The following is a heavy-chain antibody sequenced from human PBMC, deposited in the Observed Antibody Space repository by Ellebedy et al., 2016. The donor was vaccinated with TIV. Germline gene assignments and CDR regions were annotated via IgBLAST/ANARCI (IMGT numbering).Heavy chain of an antibody. Sequence: AASVKVSCKASGYTFTGYYMHWVRQAPGQGLEWMGIINPSGGSTSYAQKFQGRVTMTRDTSTSTVYMELSSLRSEDTAVYYCARDRAPYYYGSGSYYYWGQGTLVTVSS. V-gene: IGHV1-46*01. CDR3: ARDRAPYYYGSGSYYY. D-gene: IGHD3-10*01. CDR1: GYTFTGYY. CDR2: INPSGGST. J-gene: IGHJ4*02.